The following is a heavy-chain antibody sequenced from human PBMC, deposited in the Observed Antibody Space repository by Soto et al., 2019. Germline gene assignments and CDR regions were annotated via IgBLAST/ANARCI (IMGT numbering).Heavy chain of an antibody. D-gene: IGHD3-22*01. CDR2: ISYDGSNK. Sequence: GGSLRLSCAASGFTFSSYAMHWVRQAPGKGLEWVAVISYDGSNKYYADSVKGRFTISRDNSKNTLYLQMNSLRAEDTAVYYCARDDTMIVVNYYYYGMDVWGQGTTVTVSS. J-gene: IGHJ6*02. CDR3: ARDDTMIVVNYYYYGMDV. V-gene: IGHV3-30-3*01. CDR1: GFTFSSYA.